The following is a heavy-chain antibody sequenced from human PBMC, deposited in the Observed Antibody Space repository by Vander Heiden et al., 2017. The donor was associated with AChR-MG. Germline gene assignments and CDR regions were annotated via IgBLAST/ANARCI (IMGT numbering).Heavy chain of an antibody. CDR1: GFTVSGYG. V-gene: IGHV3-30*18. J-gene: IGHJ4*02. CDR2: ISYDGSNK. Sequence: QVQLVSSGVGVVHPGSSLRLSCAASGFTVSGYGMDWVGQAPGKGLEWVAVISYDGSNKYYADSVKGRFTISRDNSKNTLYLQMNSLRAEDTAVYYCAKLIAARPPDYWGQGTLVTVSS. D-gene: IGHD6-6*01. CDR3: AKLIAARPPDY.